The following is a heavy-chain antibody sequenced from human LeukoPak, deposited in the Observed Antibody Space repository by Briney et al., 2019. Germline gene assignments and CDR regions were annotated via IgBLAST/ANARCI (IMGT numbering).Heavy chain of an antibody. D-gene: IGHD4-11*01. J-gene: IGHJ6*03. CDR1: GYSISSGYY. CDR3: ASTDYSNYDYYYYYMDV. CDR2: IYHSGST. V-gene: IGHV4-38-2*01. Sequence: SETLSLTCAVPGYSISSGYYWGWIRQPPGKGLEWIGSIYHSGSTYYNPSLKSRVTISVDTSKNQFSLKLSSVTAADTAVYYCASTDYSNYDYYYYYMDVWGKGTTVTVSS.